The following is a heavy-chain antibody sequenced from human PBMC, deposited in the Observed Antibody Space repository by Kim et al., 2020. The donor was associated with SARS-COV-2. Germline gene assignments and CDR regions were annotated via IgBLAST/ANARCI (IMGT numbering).Heavy chain of an antibody. CDR2: ISWNSGSI. D-gene: IGHD6-13*01. CDR3: AKDLAAGTIFDY. V-gene: IGHV3-9*01. CDR1: GFTFDDYA. Sequence: GGSLRLSCAASGFTFDDYAMHWVRQAPGKGLEWVSGISWNSGSIGYADSVKGRFTISRDNAKNSLYLQMNSLRAGDTALYYCAKDLAAGTIFDYWGQGTLVTVSS. J-gene: IGHJ4*02.